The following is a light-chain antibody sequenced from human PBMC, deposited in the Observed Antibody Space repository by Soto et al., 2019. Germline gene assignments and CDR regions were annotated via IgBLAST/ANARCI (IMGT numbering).Light chain of an antibody. CDR1: SSNIGSNT. V-gene: IGLV1-44*01. Sequence: QSVLTQPPSASGTPGQRVTISCSGSSSNIGSNTVNWYQQLPGTAPKLLIYSNSQRPSGVTDRYSGSKSGTSASLAISGLQSEDEADYYFAAWDDSLHGVFGGGTKLTVL. CDR2: SNS. J-gene: IGLJ2*01. CDR3: AAWDDSLHGV.